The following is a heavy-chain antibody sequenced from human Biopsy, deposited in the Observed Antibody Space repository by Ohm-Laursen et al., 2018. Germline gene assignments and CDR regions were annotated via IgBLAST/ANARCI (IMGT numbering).Heavy chain of an antibody. CDR1: GGPFNNHA. CDR3: ATDADGYYTEFDF. V-gene: IGHV1-69*04. CDR2: IVPILGTV. Sequence: GASAKVSCKASGGPFNNHAFSWVRQAPGQGLEWLGRIVPILGTVNYAQRFQGRVALTADKSTGTAYMELNRLISDDTAVYYCATDADGYYTEFDFWGQGTLVIVSS. J-gene: IGHJ4*02. D-gene: IGHD5-24*01.